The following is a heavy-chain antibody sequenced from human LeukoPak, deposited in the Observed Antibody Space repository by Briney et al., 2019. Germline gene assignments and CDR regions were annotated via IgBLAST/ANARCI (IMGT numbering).Heavy chain of an antibody. J-gene: IGHJ4*02. CDR2: ISGSGANK. D-gene: IGHD5-12*01. CDR1: GFSFSPYA. Sequence: PGGSLRLSCAGSGFSFSPYAMTWVRQAPGKGLEWVAAISGSGANKYYADSVKGRFTISRDNSKNTVYLQMNSLRAEDTAIYYCAKSPGYDYNSGFYFDYWGQGTPGQRLL. CDR3: AKSPGYDYNSGFYFDY. V-gene: IGHV3-23*01.